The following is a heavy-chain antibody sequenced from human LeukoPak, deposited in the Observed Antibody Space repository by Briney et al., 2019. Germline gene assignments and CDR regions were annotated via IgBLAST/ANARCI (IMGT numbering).Heavy chain of an antibody. Sequence: SETLSPTCTVSGGSISSYYWNWIRQPPGKGLEWIGYIYDSGSTNYNPSLQSRVTISVDTSKNQFSLKLNSVTAADTAVYYCARGASAYYYAMDVWGQGTTVTV. V-gene: IGHV4-59*01. CDR1: GGSISSYY. CDR2: IYDSGST. CDR3: ARGASAYYYAMDV. J-gene: IGHJ6*02.